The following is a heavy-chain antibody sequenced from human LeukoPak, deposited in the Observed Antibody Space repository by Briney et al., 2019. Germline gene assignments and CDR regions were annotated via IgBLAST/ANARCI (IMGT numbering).Heavy chain of an antibody. J-gene: IGHJ3*02. CDR1: GFSFTNTW. CDR2: VKSKADDCTT. Sequence: GGSLRLSCEAAGFSFTNTWMSWVRQAPRKWLESVGRVKSKADDCTTDYAAPVQGRFTISRDDSKNTLSLQKNRLKTEDTAVYYCATEGGSGSYYGDDAFDMWGQGTMVIVSS. CDR3: ATEGGSGSYYGDDAFDM. D-gene: IGHD3-10*01. V-gene: IGHV3-15*01.